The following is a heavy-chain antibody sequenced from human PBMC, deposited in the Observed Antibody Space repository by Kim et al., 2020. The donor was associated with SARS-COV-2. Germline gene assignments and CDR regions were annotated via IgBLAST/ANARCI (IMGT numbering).Heavy chain of an antibody. J-gene: IGHJ5*02. CDR3: ARGVIVVVPAASNWFDP. D-gene: IGHD2-2*01. V-gene: IGHV3-30*01. Sequence: VTGRFPISRDNSKNPLYLQMNSLRAEDTAVYYCARGVIVVVPAASNWFDPWGQGTLVTVSS.